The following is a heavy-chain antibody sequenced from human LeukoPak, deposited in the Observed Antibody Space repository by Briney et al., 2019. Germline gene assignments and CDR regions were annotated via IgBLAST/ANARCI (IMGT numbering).Heavy chain of an antibody. V-gene: IGHV4-59*12. CDR2: IYYSGST. D-gene: IGHD5-24*01. J-gene: IGHJ4*02. CDR1: GGSISSYY. Sequence: SETLSLTCTVSGGSISSYYWSWIRQPPGKGLEWIGYIYYSGSTNYNPSLKSRVTISVDTSKNQFSLKLSSVTAADTAVYYCARDRRLATITPFDYWGQGTLATVSS. CDR3: ARDRRLATITPFDY.